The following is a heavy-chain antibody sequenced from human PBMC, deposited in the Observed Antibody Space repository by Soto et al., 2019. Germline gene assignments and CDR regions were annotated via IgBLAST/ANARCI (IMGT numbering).Heavy chain of an antibody. Sequence: QVQLVQSGAEVKKPGSSVKVSCKASGGTFSSYAISWVRQAPGQGLEWMGGIIPIFGTANYAQKFQGRVTITADESTSTAYMELSSLRSEDTAVYYCARDTLRYWSGGSCYAAAFDIWDQGTMVTVSS. CDR3: ARDTLRYWSGGSCYAAAFDI. V-gene: IGHV1-69*01. J-gene: IGHJ3*02. D-gene: IGHD2-15*01. CDR2: IIPIFGTA. CDR1: GGTFSSYA.